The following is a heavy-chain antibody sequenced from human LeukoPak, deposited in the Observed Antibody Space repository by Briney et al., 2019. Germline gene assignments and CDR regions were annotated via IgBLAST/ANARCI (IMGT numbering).Heavy chain of an antibody. CDR3: ARGQRVYSSSSYFDY. D-gene: IGHD6-6*01. CDR2: IYYSGRT. J-gene: IGHJ4*02. CDR1: GGSISSSSYY. V-gene: IGHV4-39*07. Sequence: SETLSLTCTVSGGSISSSSYYWGWIRQPPGKGLEWIGSIYYSGRTYYNPSLKSRVTISVDTSKNQFSLKLSSVTAADTAVYYCARGQRVYSSSSYFDYWGQGTLVTVSS.